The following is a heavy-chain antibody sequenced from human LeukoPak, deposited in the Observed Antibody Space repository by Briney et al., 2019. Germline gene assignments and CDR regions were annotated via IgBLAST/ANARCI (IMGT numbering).Heavy chain of an antibody. J-gene: IGHJ4*02. D-gene: IGHD2-2*01. CDR3: ARETFHCTTTICYPYYFDF. CDR2: IYHSGNT. Sequence: SQTLSLTCSVSGGSINTGDYYWSWVRQHPGKGLEWVGYIYHSGNTYYNPSLRSRLTISVDTSKNQFSLKLSSVTAADTAVSYCARETFHCTTTICYPYYFDFWGQGILVAVSS. V-gene: IGHV4-31*03. CDR1: GGSINTGDYY.